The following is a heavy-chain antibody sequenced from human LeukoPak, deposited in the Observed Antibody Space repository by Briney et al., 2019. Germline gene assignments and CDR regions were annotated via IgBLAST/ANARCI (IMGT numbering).Heavy chain of an antibody. CDR3: AGDCYGEGWFDP. Sequence: SETLSLTCTVSGGSISGRTYYWGWIRQPPGKGMEWIASIDYSGSTYYNAPLKSRVTISVDTSKNQFSLRLSSVTAADTAVYYCAGDCYGEGWFDPWGQGTLVTVSS. CDR1: GGSISGRTYY. J-gene: IGHJ5*02. CDR2: IDYSGST. D-gene: IGHD4-17*01. V-gene: IGHV4-39*07.